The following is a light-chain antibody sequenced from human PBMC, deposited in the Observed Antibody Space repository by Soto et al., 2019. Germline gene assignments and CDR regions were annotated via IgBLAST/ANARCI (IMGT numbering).Light chain of an antibody. V-gene: IGKV1-5*03. CDR3: QHYNTYSGT. CDR2: RAS. Sequence: DIQMTQSPSTLSASVGDRVTITCRASQSINTWLAWYQQKPGKAPKLLIYRASTLESGVPSRFSGCGSGTEFTLTISSLQPDDFSTYYCQHYNTYSGTFGPGTKVDI. CDR1: QSINTW. J-gene: IGKJ3*01.